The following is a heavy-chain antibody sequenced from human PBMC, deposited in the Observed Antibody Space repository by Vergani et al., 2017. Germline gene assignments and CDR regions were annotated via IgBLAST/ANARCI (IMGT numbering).Heavy chain of an antibody. CDR2: ISSSGSTI. Sequence: EVQLVESGGGLVQPGGSLRLSCAASGFTFSSYEMNWVRQAPGKGLEWVSYISSSGSTIYYADSVKGRFTISRDNAKNALYLQMNSLSAEDTAVYYCARESREEGYIYYYGMDVWGQGTTVTVSS. CDR1: GFTFSSYE. J-gene: IGHJ6*02. V-gene: IGHV3-48*03. CDR3: ARESREEGYIYYYGMDV. D-gene: IGHD2-2*02.